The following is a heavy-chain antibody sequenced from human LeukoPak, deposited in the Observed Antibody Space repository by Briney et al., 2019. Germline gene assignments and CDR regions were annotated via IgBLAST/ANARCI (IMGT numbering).Heavy chain of an antibody. V-gene: IGHV4-4*07. CDR1: GGSISSYY. D-gene: IGHD5-24*01. Sequence: SETLSLTCTVSGGSISSYYWSWIRQPAGKGLEWIGRIYTSGSTNYNPSLKSRVTISVDTSKNQFSLKLSSVTAADTAVYYCAIVEMATTVDYWGQGTLVTVSS. CDR2: IYTSGST. CDR3: AIVEMATTVDY. J-gene: IGHJ4*02.